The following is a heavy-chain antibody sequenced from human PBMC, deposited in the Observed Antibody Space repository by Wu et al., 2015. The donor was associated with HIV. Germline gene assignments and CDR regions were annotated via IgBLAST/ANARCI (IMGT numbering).Heavy chain of an antibody. CDR3: ARGHYYDSSSSPMY. CDR1: GYIFTDFG. J-gene: IGHJ4*02. D-gene: IGHD3-22*01. CDR2: ISAYNGVT. V-gene: IGHV1-18*01. Sequence: VQLVQSGGEVKKPGASVKVACKASGYIFTDFGINWVRQAPGQGLEWMGWISAYNGVTKYSKKFQGRVTMTTETSTSTAFMELRNLRSDDAAVYYCARGHYYDSSSSPMYRGPGTLVTVSS.